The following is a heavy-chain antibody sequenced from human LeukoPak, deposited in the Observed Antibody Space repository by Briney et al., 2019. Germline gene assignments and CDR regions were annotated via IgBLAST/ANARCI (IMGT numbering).Heavy chain of an antibody. J-gene: IGHJ3*02. V-gene: IGHV4-30-2*01. CDR2: IYHSGST. Sequence: SQTLSLTCAVSGGSISSGGYSWSWIRQPPGKGLEWIGYIYHSGSTYYNPSLKSRVTISVDRSKNQFSLKLSSVTAADTAVYYCARDRGYHEYGNAFDIWGQGTMVTVSS. D-gene: IGHD5-12*01. CDR1: GGSISSGGYS. CDR3: ARDRGYHEYGNAFDI.